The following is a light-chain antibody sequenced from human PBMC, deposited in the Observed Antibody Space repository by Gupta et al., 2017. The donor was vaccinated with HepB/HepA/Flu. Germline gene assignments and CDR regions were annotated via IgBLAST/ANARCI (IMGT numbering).Light chain of an antibody. CDR1: QNIYTY. Sequence: DIQMTQSPSSLSASVGDRVTITCRASQNIYTYLNWFQQKPGKAPRRLISSASRLESGVPSRFSGSGSGTDFTLTSTSRQPEDFANYYWQQDYSTLSFGGGTKVEIK. CDR3: QQDYSTLS. J-gene: IGKJ4*01. V-gene: IGKV1-39*01. CDR2: SAS.